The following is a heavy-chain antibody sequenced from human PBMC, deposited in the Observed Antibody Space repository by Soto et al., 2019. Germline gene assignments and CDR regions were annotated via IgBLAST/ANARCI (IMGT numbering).Heavy chain of an antibody. J-gene: IGHJ4*02. V-gene: IGHV3-66*01. Sequence: PGGSLRLSCAASGFTVSTKYMSWVRQAPGKGLEWVSVIYSGGSTFYADSVRGRFTISRDNSKNTVNLQMNSLRAEDTAVYYCARDPWAADDWGQGTLVTVSS. CDR2: IYSGGST. D-gene: IGHD3-16*01. CDR3: ARDPWAADD. CDR1: GFTVSTKY.